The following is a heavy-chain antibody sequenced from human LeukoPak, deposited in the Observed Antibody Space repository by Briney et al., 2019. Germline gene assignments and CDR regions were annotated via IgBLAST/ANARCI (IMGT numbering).Heavy chain of an antibody. CDR3: ARDLDTAMDSDY. V-gene: IGHV1-46*01. CDR2: INPSGGSP. J-gene: IGHJ4*02. CDR1: GYTFTSYY. D-gene: IGHD5-18*01. Sequence: ASVKVSCKASGYTFTSYYMHWVRQAPGQGLEWMGIINPSGGSPSYAQKFQGRVTMTRDTSTSTAYMELSSLRSEDTAVYYCARDLDTAMDSDYWGQGTLVTVSS.